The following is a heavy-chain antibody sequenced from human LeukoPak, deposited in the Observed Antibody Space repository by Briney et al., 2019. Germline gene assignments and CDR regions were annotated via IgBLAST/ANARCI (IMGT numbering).Heavy chain of an antibody. CDR3: AKDRCSSTSCYTVLDY. J-gene: IGHJ4*02. CDR2: ISWDGGST. D-gene: IGHD2-2*02. Sequence: GGSLRLSCAASGFTFDDYAMHWVRQAPGKVLEWVSLISWDGGSTYYADSVKGRFTISRDNSKNSLYLQMNSLRAEDTDLYYCAKDRCSSTSCYTVLDYWGQGTLVTVSS. CDR1: GFTFDDYA. V-gene: IGHV3-43D*03.